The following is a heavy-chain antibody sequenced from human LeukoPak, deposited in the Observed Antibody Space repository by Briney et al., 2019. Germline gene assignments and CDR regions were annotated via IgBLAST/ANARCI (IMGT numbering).Heavy chain of an antibody. Sequence: PSETLSLTCTVSGASISSNTYFWGWIRQPPGRGLEWIGSNTYYNPSLKGRVTISLDTSKNQFSLKVTSLTAADTAVYYCARDRGGYTYSHDYWGQGTLVTVSS. J-gene: IGHJ4*02. CDR1: GASISSNTYF. D-gene: IGHD5-18*01. CDR3: ARDRGGYTYSHDY. V-gene: IGHV4-39*07. CDR2: NT.